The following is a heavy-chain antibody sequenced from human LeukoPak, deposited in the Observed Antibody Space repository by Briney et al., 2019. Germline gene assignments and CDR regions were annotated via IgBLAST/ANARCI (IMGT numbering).Heavy chain of an antibody. CDR3: ARDLYYYDSSGYYEAEFDY. D-gene: IGHD3-22*01. CDR1: GGAFNTNL. CDR2: ISAYNGNT. J-gene: IGHJ4*02. V-gene: IGHV1-18*01. Sequence: GASVKVSCKASGGAFNTNLVSWVRQAPGQGLEWMGWISAYNGNTNYAQKLQGRVTMTTDTSTSTAYMELRSLRSDDTAVYYCARDLYYYDSSGYYEAEFDYWGQGTLVTVSS.